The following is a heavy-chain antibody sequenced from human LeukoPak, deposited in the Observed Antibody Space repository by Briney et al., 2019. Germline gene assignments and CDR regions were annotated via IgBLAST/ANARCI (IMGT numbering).Heavy chain of an antibody. CDR3: ARGIRGYSGYDSGG. V-gene: IGHV3-21*01. CDR1: GFTFSSYS. J-gene: IGHJ4*02. Sequence: AGGSLRLSCAASGFTFSSYSMNWVRQAPGKGLEWVSSISSSSSYIYYADSVKCRFTISRDNAKNSLYLQMNSLRAEDTAVYYCARGIRGYSGYDSGGWGQGTLVTVSS. CDR2: ISSSSSYI. D-gene: IGHD5-12*01.